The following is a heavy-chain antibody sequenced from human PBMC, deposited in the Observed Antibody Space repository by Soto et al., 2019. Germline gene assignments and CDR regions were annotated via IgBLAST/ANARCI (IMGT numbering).Heavy chain of an antibody. CDR3: ASVDDYGDYLAIDY. J-gene: IGHJ4*02. Sequence: QVQLVQSGAEVKKPGPSVKVSCKASGGTFSSYAISWVRQAPGQGLEWMGGIIPIFGTANYAQKFQGRVTIPANESTSTADMELSSLRSEDTAVYYCASVDDYGDYLAIDYWGQGTLVTVSS. D-gene: IGHD4-17*01. CDR1: GGTFSSYA. V-gene: IGHV1-69*01. CDR2: IIPIFGTA.